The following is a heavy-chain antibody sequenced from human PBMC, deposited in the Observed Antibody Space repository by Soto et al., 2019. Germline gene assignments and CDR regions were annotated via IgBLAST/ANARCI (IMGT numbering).Heavy chain of an antibody. Sequence: NPSETLSLTCAVSGSSITSNHFWGWIRQPPGKGLEWIGSIYHGGRTSYSNPSLRDRVTISVDTSKNQFSLRLTSVTAADTAVYYCARSVFYHDSSGYYHCFDHWGQGTLVTVSS. V-gene: IGHV4-38-2*01. J-gene: IGHJ5*02. CDR3: ARSVFYHDSSGYYHCFDH. D-gene: IGHD3-22*01. CDR1: GSSITSNHF. CDR2: IYHGGRT.